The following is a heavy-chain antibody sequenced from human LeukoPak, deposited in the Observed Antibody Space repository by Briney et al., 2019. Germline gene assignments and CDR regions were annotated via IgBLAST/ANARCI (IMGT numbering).Heavy chain of an antibody. D-gene: IGHD5-12*01. J-gene: IGHJ4*02. CDR2: IYYSGST. CDR1: GGSVSNYY. V-gene: IGHV4-59*02. CDR3: ARVSGYDWESFYDY. Sequence: SETLSLTCTVSGGSVSNYYWSWIRQSPGKGLEWIGYIYYSGSTNYNPSLKSRVTISVDTSKNQFSLKLSSVTAADTAVYYCARVSGYDWESFYDYWGQGTLVTVSS.